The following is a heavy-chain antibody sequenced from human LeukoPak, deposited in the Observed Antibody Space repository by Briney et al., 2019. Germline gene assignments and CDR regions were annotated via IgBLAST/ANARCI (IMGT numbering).Heavy chain of an antibody. CDR2: IGADADSA. V-gene: IGHV3-23*01. J-gene: IGHJ4*02. CDR1: GFTFSDCA. CDR3: AKDDSGGYFPDF. Sequence: GGSLRLSCAASGFTFSDCAMTRVRQAPGKGLEWVSAIGADADSAYYADSVKGRFTISRDDSKNTLYLQMNSLRAEDTALYYCAKDDSGGYFPDFWGRGTLVTVSS. D-gene: IGHD3-22*01.